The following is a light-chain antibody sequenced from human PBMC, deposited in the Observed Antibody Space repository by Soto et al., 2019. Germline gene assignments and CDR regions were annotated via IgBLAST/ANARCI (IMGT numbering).Light chain of an antibody. CDR2: DAS. CDR3: QQYGSSVWT. J-gene: IGKJ1*01. V-gene: IGKV3-20*01. CDR1: LSVTSNF. Sequence: EIVLTQSPGTLSLAPGERATLSCRASLSVTSNFLAWYQQKPGQATMLLLYDASNRATGIPDRFSGSGSGTDFSLTISRLEPEDFAVYYCQQYGSSVWTFGQGTRVEIK.